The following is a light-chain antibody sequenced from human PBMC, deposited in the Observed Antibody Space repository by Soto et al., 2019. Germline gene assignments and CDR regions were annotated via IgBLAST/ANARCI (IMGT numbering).Light chain of an antibody. CDR3: QSYDSSLSVVV. Sequence: QLVLTQPPSVSGAPGQRVIISCTGSSSNIGAGYDVKWYQQLPGTAPKLLIYGDTNRPSGVPDRFSGSKSGTSASLAITGLQTEDEADYYCQSYDSSLSVVVFGGGTKVTVL. CDR2: GDT. J-gene: IGLJ2*01. CDR1: SSNIGAGYD. V-gene: IGLV1-40*01.